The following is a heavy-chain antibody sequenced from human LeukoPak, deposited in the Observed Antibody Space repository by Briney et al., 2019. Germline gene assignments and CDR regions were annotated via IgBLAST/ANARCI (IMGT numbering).Heavy chain of an antibody. CDR3: ASQANWGSAYFDY. Sequence: SETLSLTCTVSGGSISNYYWSWIRQPPGKGPEWIGYIYYNGSTNYNPSLKSRVTISVDTSKNQFSLKLRSVTAADTAVYYCASQANWGSAYFDYWGQGTLVTVSS. J-gene: IGHJ4*02. CDR2: IYYNGST. V-gene: IGHV4-59*01. CDR1: GGSISNYY. D-gene: IGHD7-27*01.